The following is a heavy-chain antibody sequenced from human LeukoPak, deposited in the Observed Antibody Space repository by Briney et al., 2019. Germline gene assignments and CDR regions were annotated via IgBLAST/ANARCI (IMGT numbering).Heavy chain of an antibody. J-gene: IGHJ5*02. V-gene: IGHV1-3*01. CDR1: GYTFTSYA. Sequence: ASVKVSCKASGYTFTSYAMHWVRQAPGQRLEWVGWINAGNGNTKYSQKFQGRVTITRDTSASTAYMELSSLRSEDTAVYYCARGSYYYDSSGYYYHWFDPWGQGTLVTVSS. CDR3: ARGSYYYDSSGYYYHWFDP. CDR2: INAGNGNT. D-gene: IGHD3-22*01.